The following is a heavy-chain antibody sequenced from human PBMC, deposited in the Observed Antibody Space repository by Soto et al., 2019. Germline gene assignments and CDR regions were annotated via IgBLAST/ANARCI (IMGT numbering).Heavy chain of an antibody. CDR1: GGSIRNNIYY. J-gene: IGHJ4*02. CDR2: VHYSGST. V-gene: IGHV4-39*01. D-gene: IGHD3-22*01. Sequence: QLQLQESGPGLVKPSETLSLTCSVSGGSIRNNIYYWGWIRQPPGKGLEWIATVHYSGSTYYTPSLKSRVTISADTSNHPSSLRLNSVTAADTAVYYCARQHYYDSSGYYTWNWGQGTLVTVSS. CDR3: ARQHYYDSSGYYTWN.